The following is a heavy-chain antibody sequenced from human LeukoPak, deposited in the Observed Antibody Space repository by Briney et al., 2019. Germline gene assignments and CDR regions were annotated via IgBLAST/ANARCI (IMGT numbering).Heavy chain of an antibody. J-gene: IGHJ5*02. CDR2: INPNSGGT. D-gene: IGHD6-13*01. Sequence: ASVKVSCKASGGTFSSYAISWVRQAPGQGLEWMGWINPNSGGTNYAQKFQGRVTMTRDTSISTAYMGLSRLRSDDTAVYYCAREGNTDDSSSWYWFDPWGQGTLVTVSS. CDR3: AREGNTDDSSSWYWFDP. CDR1: GGTFSSYA. V-gene: IGHV1-2*02.